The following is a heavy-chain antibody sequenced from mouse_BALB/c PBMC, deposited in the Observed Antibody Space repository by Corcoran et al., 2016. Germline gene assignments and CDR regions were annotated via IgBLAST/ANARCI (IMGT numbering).Heavy chain of an antibody. V-gene: IGHV14-3*02. CDR2: IDPANGNT. D-gene: IGHD3-1*01. CDR1: GFNIKDTY. Sequence: EVQLQQSGAELVKPGASVKLSCTASGFNIKDTYMHWVKQRPEQGLEWIGRIDPANGNTKYDPKFQGKATITADTSSNTADLQLSSLTSEDTAVYYCARQLGLRNAMDYWGQGTSVTVSS. J-gene: IGHJ4*01. CDR3: ARQLGLRNAMDY.